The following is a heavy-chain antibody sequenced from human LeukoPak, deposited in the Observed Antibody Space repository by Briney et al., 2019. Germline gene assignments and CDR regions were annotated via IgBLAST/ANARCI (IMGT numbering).Heavy chain of an antibody. CDR2: ISSNGGST. CDR3: ARVIVPSFAFDI. D-gene: IGHD3-22*01. J-gene: IGHJ3*02. V-gene: IGHV3-64*01. CDR1: GFTFSSYG. Sequence: GGSLRLSCAASGFTFSSYGMHWVRQAPGKGLEYVSAISSNGGSTYYANSVKGRFTISRDNSKNTLYLQMGSLRAEDMAVYYCARVIVPSFAFDIWGQGTMVTVSS.